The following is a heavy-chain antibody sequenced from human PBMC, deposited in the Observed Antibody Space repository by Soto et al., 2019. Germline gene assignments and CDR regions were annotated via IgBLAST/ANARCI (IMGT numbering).Heavy chain of an antibody. D-gene: IGHD2-21*02. Sequence: SETLSLTCTVSGGSISSYYWSWIRQPPGKGLEWIGYIYYSGSTNYNPSLKSRVTISVDTSKNQFSLKLSSVTAADTALYYCASMGYCGSDCRYDAFDIWGQGTMVTVS. CDR2: IYYSGST. CDR1: GGSISSYY. CDR3: ASMGYCGSDCRYDAFDI. V-gene: IGHV4-59*01. J-gene: IGHJ3*02.